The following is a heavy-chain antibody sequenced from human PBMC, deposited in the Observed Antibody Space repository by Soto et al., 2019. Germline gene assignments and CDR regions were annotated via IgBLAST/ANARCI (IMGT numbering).Heavy chain of an antibody. J-gene: IGHJ6*02. Sequence: QVQLVQSAGEVKKPGASVKVSCKASGYTFIRYGITWVRQAPGQGLEWMGWISPYNDYTIYAQKRQGRVTLTTDTSTRTVYLDLRSLKSDYTAVYYCARGGYYDNTWGKLSHYGLDVWGQGTSVTVSS. CDR1: GYTFIRYG. CDR3: ARGGYYDNTWGKLSHYGLDV. CDR2: ISPYNDYT. D-gene: IGHD3-16*01. V-gene: IGHV1-18*01.